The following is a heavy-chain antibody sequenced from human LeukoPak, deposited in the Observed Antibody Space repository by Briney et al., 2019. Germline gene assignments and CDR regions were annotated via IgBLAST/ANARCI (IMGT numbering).Heavy chain of an antibody. Sequence: GGSLRLSCAASGFTFSSYGMHWVRQAPGKGLEWVAVIWYDGSNKYYADSVKGRFTISRDNSKNTLYLQMNSLRAGDTAVYYCAREVGTSDIVVVPAAPEYYYYYGMDVWGQGTTVTVSS. CDR2: IWYDGSNK. CDR1: GFTFSSYG. CDR3: AREVGTSDIVVVPAAPEYYYYYGMDV. J-gene: IGHJ6*02. D-gene: IGHD2-2*01. V-gene: IGHV3-33*01.